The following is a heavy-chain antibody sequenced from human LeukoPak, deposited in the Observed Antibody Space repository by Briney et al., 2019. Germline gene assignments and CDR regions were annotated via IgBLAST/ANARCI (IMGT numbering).Heavy chain of an antibody. V-gene: IGHV1-3*01. CDR1: GYTFTSYA. D-gene: IGHD4-17*01. CDR2: INAGNGNT. J-gene: IGHJ5*02. CDR3: ARGISVTLLGYNWFDP. Sequence: ASVKVSCKASGYTFTSYAMHWVRQAPGQRLEWMGWINAGNGNTKYSQKFQGRVTITRDTSASTAYMELSSLRSEDTAAYYCARGISVTLLGYNWFDPWGQGTLVTVSS.